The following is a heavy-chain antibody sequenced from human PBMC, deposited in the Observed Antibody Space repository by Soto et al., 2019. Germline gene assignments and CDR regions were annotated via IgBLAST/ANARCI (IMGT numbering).Heavy chain of an antibody. CDR3: ARHYCSGGSCYGLFDP. D-gene: IGHD2-15*01. Sequence: SVKVSCKASGGTFSSYAISWVRQAPGQGLEWMGGIIPIFGTANYAQKFQGRVTITADESTSTAYMELSSLRSEDTAVYYCARHYCSGGSCYGLFDPWGQGTLVTVSS. CDR1: GGTFSSYA. J-gene: IGHJ5*02. CDR2: IIPIFGTA. V-gene: IGHV1-69*13.